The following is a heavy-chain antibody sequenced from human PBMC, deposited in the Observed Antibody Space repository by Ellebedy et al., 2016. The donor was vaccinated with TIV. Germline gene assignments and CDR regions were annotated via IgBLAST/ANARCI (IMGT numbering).Heavy chain of an antibody. V-gene: IGHV1-2*02. D-gene: IGHD1-26*01. CDR3: ARGDNTFYAYSGSSDFDY. Sequence: AASVKVSCKASGYTFTGYYMHWVRQAPGQGLEWMGWINPNSGGTNYAQKLQGRVTMTRDTSTSTVYMELSSLKSEDTAVYYCARGDNTFYAYSGSSDFDYWGQGTLVTVSS. J-gene: IGHJ4*02. CDR2: INPNSGGT. CDR1: GYTFTGYY.